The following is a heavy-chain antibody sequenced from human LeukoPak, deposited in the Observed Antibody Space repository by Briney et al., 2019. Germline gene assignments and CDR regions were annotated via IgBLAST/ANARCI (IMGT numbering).Heavy chain of an antibody. CDR2: IYHTGNS. CDR1: GGSASSDY. V-gene: IGHV4-59*08. CDR3: ARHPFSSPFDY. Sequence: SETLSLTCTVSGGSASSDYWSWLRQPPGKGLEWIGYIYHTGNSDYNPSLKSRATISLDTSKNQFSLKLTSVTAADTAVYFCARHPFSSPFDYWGQGTLVTVSS. J-gene: IGHJ4*02.